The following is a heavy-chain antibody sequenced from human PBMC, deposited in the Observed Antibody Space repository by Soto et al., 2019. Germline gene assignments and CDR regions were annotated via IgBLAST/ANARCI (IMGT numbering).Heavy chain of an antibody. CDR1: GYTFTSYD. CDR3: SRGRIAVAGTMGVWIFDY. CDR2: MNPNSGNT. V-gene: IGHV1-8*01. J-gene: IGHJ4*02. Sequence: QVQLVQSGAEVKKPGASVKVSCKASGYTFTSYDINWVRQATGQGLEWRGWMNPNSGNTGYAQKFQGRVTMTRNTSIRTAYMELSSLRSEDTAVYYCSRGRIAVAGTMGVWIFDYWGQGTLVTVSS. D-gene: IGHD6-19*01.